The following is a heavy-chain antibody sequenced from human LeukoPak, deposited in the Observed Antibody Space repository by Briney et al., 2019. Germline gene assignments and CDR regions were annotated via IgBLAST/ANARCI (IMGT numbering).Heavy chain of an antibody. J-gene: IGHJ5*02. CDR2: ISAYNGNT. D-gene: IGHD3-22*01. V-gene: IGHV1-18*01. CDR1: GYTFTSYG. Sequence: GASVKVSCKASGYTFTSYGISWVRQAPGQGLEWMGWISAYNGNTNYAQKLQGRVTMTTDTSTSTAYMERRSLRPDDTAVYYCARGSTMIVGASVPDWFDPWGQGALVTVSS. CDR3: ARGSTMIVGASVPDWFDP.